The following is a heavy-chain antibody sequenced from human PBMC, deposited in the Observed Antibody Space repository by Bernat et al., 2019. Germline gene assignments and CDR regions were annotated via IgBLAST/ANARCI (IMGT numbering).Heavy chain of an antibody. CDR1: GFTFSAYA. CDR2: ISRSGGGT. D-gene: IGHD2-2*01. CDR3: ARDLYCSTTRCY. V-gene: IGHV3-23*01. Sequence: EVQLLESGGGLVQPGGSLRLSCAASGFTFSAYAMSWVRQAPGKGLAWVSAISRSGGGTYYADYVKGRFTISRDISKNTLYLQMNSLRAEDTAIYYCARDLYCSTTRCYWGQGALVTVSS. J-gene: IGHJ4*02.